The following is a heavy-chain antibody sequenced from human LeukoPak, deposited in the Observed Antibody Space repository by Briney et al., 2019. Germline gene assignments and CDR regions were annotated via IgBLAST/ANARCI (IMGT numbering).Heavy chain of an antibody. CDR2: IYHSGST. D-gene: IGHD6-19*01. CDR3: ARVYSTGWRFFDY. V-gene: IGHV4-38-2*01. Sequence: SETLSLTCAVSNYSISSGYYWGWIRQPPGKGLEWIGSIYHSGSTNYNPSLKSRVTLSVDTSKNQFSLKLSSVTAADTAVYYCARVYSTGWRFFDYWGQGTLVTVSS. J-gene: IGHJ4*02. CDR1: NYSISSGYY.